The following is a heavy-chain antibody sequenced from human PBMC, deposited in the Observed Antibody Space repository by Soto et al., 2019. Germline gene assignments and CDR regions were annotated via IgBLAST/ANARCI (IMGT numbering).Heavy chain of an antibody. CDR1: GGSISTGGNY. CDR2: IYYSGST. J-gene: IGHJ6*02. CDR3: ARDSTVTATLLDV. D-gene: IGHD4-17*01. Sequence: QVQLQESGPGLVKPSQTLSLTCTVSGGSISTGGNYWSWIRQHPGTGLEWIGYIYYSGSTYYNPSLKSRVTISVDTSKNQFSRKLTSVTAADTAVYYCARDSTVTATLLDVWGQGTTVTVSS. V-gene: IGHV4-31*03.